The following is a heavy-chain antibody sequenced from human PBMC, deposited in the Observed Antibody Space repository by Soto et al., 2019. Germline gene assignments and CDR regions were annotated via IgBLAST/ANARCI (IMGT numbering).Heavy chain of an antibody. CDR3: ARAQFSYDILTGYSKAYYFDY. CDR2: INHSGST. CDR1: GGSFSGYY. D-gene: IGHD3-9*01. J-gene: IGHJ4*02. Sequence: SETLSLTCAVYGGSFSGYYWSWIRQPPGKGLEWIGEINHSGSTNYNPSLKSRVTISVDTSKNQFSLKLSSVTAADTAVYYCARAQFSYDILTGYSKAYYFDYWGQGTLVTVSS. V-gene: IGHV4-34*01.